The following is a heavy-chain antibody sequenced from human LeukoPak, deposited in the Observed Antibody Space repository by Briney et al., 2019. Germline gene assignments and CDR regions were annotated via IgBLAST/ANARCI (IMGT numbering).Heavy chain of an antibody. CDR3: ARGWHIVVVPAASQGWFDP. J-gene: IGHJ5*02. CDR2: INHSGST. CDR1: GGSFSGYY. V-gene: IGHV4-34*01. Sequence: SETLSLTCAVYGGSFSGYYWSWIRQPPGKGLEWIGEINHSGSTNYNPSLKSRVTISVDTSKNQFSLKLSSVTAADTAVYYYARGWHIVVVPAASQGWFDPWGQGTLVTVSS. D-gene: IGHD2-2*01.